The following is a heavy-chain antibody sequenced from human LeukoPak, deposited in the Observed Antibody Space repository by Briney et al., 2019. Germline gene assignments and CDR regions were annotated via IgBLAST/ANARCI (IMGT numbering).Heavy chain of an antibody. Sequence: GASVKVSCKASGYTFTSYYLYWVRQAPGQGLEWMGIINPSGGSTNYAQKFQGRVTMTRDTSTSTVYMELRSLTSDDTAVYYCARAGATVTSHFDCWGQGTLVTVSS. D-gene: IGHD4-17*01. CDR3: ARAGATVTSHFDC. J-gene: IGHJ4*02. V-gene: IGHV1-46*01. CDR2: INPSGGST. CDR1: GYTFTSYY.